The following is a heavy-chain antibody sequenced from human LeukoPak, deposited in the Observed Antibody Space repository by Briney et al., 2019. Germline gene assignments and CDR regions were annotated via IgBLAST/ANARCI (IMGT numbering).Heavy chain of an antibody. CDR2: INPNSGGT. V-gene: IGHV1-2*04. CDR1: GYTFTGYY. Sequence: ASVKVSCKASGYTFTGYYMHWVRQAPGQGLEWMGWINPNSGGTNYAQKFQGWVTMTRDTSISTAYMELSRLRSDDTAVYYCARGLDYYGSGSYEYAFDIWGQGTMVTVSS. D-gene: IGHD3-10*01. CDR3: ARGLDYYGSGSYEYAFDI. J-gene: IGHJ3*02.